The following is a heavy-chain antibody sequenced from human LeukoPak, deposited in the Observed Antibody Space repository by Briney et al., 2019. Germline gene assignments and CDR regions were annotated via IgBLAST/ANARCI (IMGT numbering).Heavy chain of an antibody. Sequence: ASVKVSCKVSGYTLTGLSMHWVRQAPGKGLERMGGFDPEDGETIYAQKFQGRVTMTEDTSTDTAYMELSSLRSEDTAVYYCATSPTYYYGSGSYYNVSWFDPWGQGTLVTVSS. CDR1: GYTLTGLS. V-gene: IGHV1-24*01. J-gene: IGHJ5*02. CDR3: ATSPTYYYGSGSYYNVSWFDP. CDR2: FDPEDGET. D-gene: IGHD3-10*01.